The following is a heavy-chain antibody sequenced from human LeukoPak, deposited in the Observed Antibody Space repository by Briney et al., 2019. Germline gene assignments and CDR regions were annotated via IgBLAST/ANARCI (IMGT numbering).Heavy chain of an antibody. V-gene: IGHV4-34*01. CDR2: INHSGST. D-gene: IGHD4-23*01. J-gene: IGHJ4*02. CDR1: GGSFSGYY. CDR3: ARSVVTGNWPFDY. Sequence: PSETLSLTCAVYGGSFSGYYWSWIRQPPGKGLEWIGEINHSGSTNYNPSLKSRVTISVDTSKNQFSLKLSSVTAADTAVYYCARSVVTGNWPFDYWGQGTLVTVSS.